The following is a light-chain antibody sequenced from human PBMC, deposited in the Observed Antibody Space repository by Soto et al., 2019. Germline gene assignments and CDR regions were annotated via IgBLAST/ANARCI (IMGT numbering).Light chain of an antibody. Sequence: EIVFTQSPATLSFSPGERATLSCRASPTARSYLAWYQQKPGQAPRLLIYDVSNRATGVPARFSGSGSETDFSLTISSLEPEDFAVYYCQQRSNWPPTFGGGTKVDIK. V-gene: IGKV3-11*01. CDR3: QQRSNWPPT. CDR2: DVS. CDR1: PTARSY. J-gene: IGKJ4*01.